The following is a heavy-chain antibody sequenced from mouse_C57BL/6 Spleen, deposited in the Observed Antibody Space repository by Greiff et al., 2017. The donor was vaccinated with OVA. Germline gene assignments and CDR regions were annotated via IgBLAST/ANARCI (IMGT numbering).Heavy chain of an antibody. CDR3: ARQGITTVVATDWYFDV. CDR2: ISSGGSYT. J-gene: IGHJ1*03. V-gene: IGHV5-6*02. CDR1: GFTFSSYG. Sequence: DVKLQESGGDLVKPGGSLKLSCAASGFTFSSYGMSWVRQTPDKRLEWVATISSGGSYTYYPDSVKGRFTISRDNAKNTLYLQMSSLKSEDTAMYYCARQGITTVVATDWYFDVWGTGTTVTVSS. D-gene: IGHD1-1*01.